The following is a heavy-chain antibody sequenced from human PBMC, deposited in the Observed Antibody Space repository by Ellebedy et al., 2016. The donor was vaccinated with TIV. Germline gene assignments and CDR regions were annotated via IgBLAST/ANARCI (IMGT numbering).Heavy chain of an antibody. J-gene: IGHJ4*02. V-gene: IGHV3-7*01. D-gene: IGHD5-12*01. Sequence: GESLKISCAASGFTFSRFWMAWVRQAPGKGLEWVATINQGGSETYYVDSVKGRFTISRDNSKKSLYLQMNSLRADDTALYSCASATRGSGAYESFWGQGTLVTVSS. CDR3: ASATRGSGAYESF. CDR1: GFTFSRFW. CDR2: INQGGSET.